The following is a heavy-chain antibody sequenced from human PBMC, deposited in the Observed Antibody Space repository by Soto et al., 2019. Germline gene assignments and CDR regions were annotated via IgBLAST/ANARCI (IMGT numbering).Heavy chain of an antibody. CDR1: GGTFSSYS. J-gene: IGHJ3*02. Sequence: QVQLVQSGAEVRKPGSSVKVSCKASGGTFSSYSISWVRQAPGQGLEWMGGTFTIFGTTKYAQKFKVRVAISADESTSTAYMELSSLRSEDTAMYYCATTSRNRVDALDIWGQGTMVTVSS. CDR3: ATTSRNRVDALDI. V-gene: IGHV1-69*12. CDR2: TFTIFGTT.